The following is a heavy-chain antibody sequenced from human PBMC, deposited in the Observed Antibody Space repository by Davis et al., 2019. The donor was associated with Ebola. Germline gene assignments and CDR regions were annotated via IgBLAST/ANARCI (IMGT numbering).Heavy chain of an antibody. D-gene: IGHD3-16*01. CDR1: GGTFSNYA. V-gene: IGHV1-69*04. CDR3: ATDFGDEELPGV. CDR2: IVPILGIT. J-gene: IGHJ4*02. Sequence: SVKVSCKASGGTFSNYAISWVRQAPGQGLEWMGRIVPILGITNYAQKFQGRVTITADKSTSTAYVELSSLRSEDTAVYYCATDFGDEELPGVWGQGTLVTVSS.